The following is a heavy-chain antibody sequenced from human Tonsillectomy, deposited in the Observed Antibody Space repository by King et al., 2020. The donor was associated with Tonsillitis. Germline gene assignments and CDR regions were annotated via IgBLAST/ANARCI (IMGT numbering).Heavy chain of an antibody. CDR2: ISSSTSYI. J-gene: IGHJ1*01. V-gene: IGHV3-21*01. CDR1: GFTFSSYS. D-gene: IGHD2-2*01. CDR3: ARDGGYCSSTSCYDQYFQH. Sequence: VQLVESGGGLVKPGGSLRLSCAASGFTFSSYSMNWVRQAPGKGLEWVSSISSSTSYIYYADSVKGRFTISRDNAKNSLYLQMNSLRAEDTAVYYCARDGGYCSSTSCYDQYFQHGGQGTLVTVSS.